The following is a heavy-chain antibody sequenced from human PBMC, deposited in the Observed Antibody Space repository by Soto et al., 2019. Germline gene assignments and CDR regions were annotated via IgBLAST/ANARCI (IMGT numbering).Heavy chain of an antibody. CDR2: IYYSGST. V-gene: IGHV4-31*03. J-gene: IGHJ6*02. D-gene: IGHD4-17*01. CDR1: GGSISSGGYY. Sequence: QVQLQESGPGLVKPSQTLSLTCTVSGGSISSGGYYWSWIRQHPGKGLEWIGYIYYSGSTYYNPSLKSRVTIAVDTSKNQFSLKLSSVTAADTAVYYCARTTVTKGAGYYYGMDVWGQGTTVTVSS. CDR3: ARTTVTKGAGYYYGMDV.